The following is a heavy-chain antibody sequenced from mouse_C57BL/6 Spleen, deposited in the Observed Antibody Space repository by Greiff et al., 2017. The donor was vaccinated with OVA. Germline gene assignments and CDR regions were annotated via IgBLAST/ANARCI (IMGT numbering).Heavy chain of an antibody. J-gene: IGHJ1*03. CDR1: GFTFSDYY. CDR2: ISNGGGST. CDR3: ARHEVRGGYFDV. D-gene: IGHD2-14*01. Sequence: EVQLQESGGGLVQPGGSLKLSCAASGFTFSDYYMYWVRQTPEKRLEWVAYISNGGGSTYYPDTVKGRFTISRDNAKNTLYLQMSRLKSEDTAMYYCARHEVRGGYFDVWGTGTTVTVSS. V-gene: IGHV5-12*01.